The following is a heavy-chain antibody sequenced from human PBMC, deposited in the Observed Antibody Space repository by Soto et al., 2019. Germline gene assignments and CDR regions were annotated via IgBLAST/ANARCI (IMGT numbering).Heavy chain of an antibody. D-gene: IGHD3-3*01. Sequence: PGGSLRLSCAASGFTVSSYEMNLVRQSPGKGLEWGSYISISGSTIYYADSVKGRFTISRDNAKNSLYLQMNRLRAEETAVYYSESGLMQGRYYDFWSGYYRGGYGIDVWGQGDXVTVSS. CDR1: GFTVSSYE. J-gene: IGHJ6*01. CDR3: ESGLMQGRYYDFWSGYYRGGYGIDV. V-gene: IGHV3-48*03. CDR2: ISISGSTI.